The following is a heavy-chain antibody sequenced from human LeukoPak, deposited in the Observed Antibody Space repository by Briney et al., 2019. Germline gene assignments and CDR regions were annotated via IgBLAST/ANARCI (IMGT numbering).Heavy chain of an antibody. CDR3: ARAPEGSGSSYYFDY. Sequence: PGGSLRLSRAASGFTFSSYWMSWVRQAPGKGLEWVANINQDGSEKYYVDSVKGRFTISRDNAKNSLYLQMNSLRAEDTAVYYCARAPEGSGSSYYFDYWGQGTLVTVSS. CDR2: INQDGSEK. J-gene: IGHJ4*02. V-gene: IGHV3-7*01. D-gene: IGHD3-10*01. CDR1: GFTFSSYW.